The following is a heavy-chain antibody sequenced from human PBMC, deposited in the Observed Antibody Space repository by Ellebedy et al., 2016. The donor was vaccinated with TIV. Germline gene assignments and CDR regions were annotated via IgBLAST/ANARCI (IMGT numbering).Heavy chain of an antibody. V-gene: IGHV1-18*01. D-gene: IGHD6-13*01. CDR3: ARGQLAAAGTDDNYYGMDV. Sequence: AASVKVPCKASGYTFTSYGISWVRQAPGQGLEWMGWISAYNGNTNNAQKLQGRVTMTTDTSTSTAYMELRSLRSDDTAGYYCARGQLAAAGTDDNYYGMDVWGQGTTVTVSS. CDR1: GYTFTSYG. J-gene: IGHJ6*02. CDR2: ISAYNGNT.